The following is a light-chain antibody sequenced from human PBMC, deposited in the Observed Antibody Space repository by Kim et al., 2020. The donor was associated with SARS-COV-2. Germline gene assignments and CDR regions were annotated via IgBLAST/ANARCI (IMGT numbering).Light chain of an antibody. CDR2: QDS. J-gene: IGLJ2*01. CDR3: QAWDSSTAV. Sequence: VSPEQTASITCTGDKLGDKYACWYQQKPGQSPVLVIYQDSKRPSGIPERFSGSNSGNTATLTISGTQAMDEADYYCQAWDSSTAVFGGGTQLTVL. CDR1: KLGDKY. V-gene: IGLV3-1*01.